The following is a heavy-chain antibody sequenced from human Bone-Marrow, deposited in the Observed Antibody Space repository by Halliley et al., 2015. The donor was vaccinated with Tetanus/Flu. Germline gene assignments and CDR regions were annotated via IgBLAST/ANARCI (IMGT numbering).Heavy chain of an antibody. CDR2: IIPYGNI. CDR3: ARGHRVSNGWGTYYNYGTDA. J-gene: IGHJ6*02. CDR1: GGSFGDSGYY. Sequence: TLSLTCAVYGGSFGDSGYYWNWCRQPPGKGLEWIGEIIPYGNINYNQSLQSRVTISVDTSKNQFSLKLSSVSAADTAVYYCARGHRVSNGWGTYYNYGTDAWGQGTAVSVSS. V-gene: IGHV4-34*01. D-gene: IGHD6-19*01.